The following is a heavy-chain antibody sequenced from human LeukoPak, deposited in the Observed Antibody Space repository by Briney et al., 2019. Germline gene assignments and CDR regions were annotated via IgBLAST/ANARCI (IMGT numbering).Heavy chain of an antibody. J-gene: IGHJ4*02. Sequence: SETLSLTCAVYGGSFGGYYWSWLPQPAGKGLEWIGEIDDSGSSNYNPSLKSRVTISVDTPKNQFSLKLTSVTAADTAVYYCVRGLYCSSTSCYKDYWGQGTLVTVSS. CDR3: VRGLYCSSTSCYKDY. V-gene: IGHV4-34*01. D-gene: IGHD2-2*02. CDR2: IDDSGSS. CDR1: GGSFGGYY.